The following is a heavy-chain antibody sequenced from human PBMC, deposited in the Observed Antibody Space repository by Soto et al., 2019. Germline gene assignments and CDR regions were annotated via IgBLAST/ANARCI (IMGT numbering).Heavy chain of an antibody. V-gene: IGHV3-21*01. CDR2: ISSSSSYI. Sequence: GSLRLSCAASGFTFSSYSMNWVRQAPGKGLEWVSSISSSSSYIYYADSVKGRFTISRDNAKNSLYLQMNSLRAEDTAVYYCARGSKYCTNGVCPGRDYYGMDVWGQGTTVTVSS. D-gene: IGHD2-8*01. J-gene: IGHJ6*02. CDR1: GFTFSSYS. CDR3: ARGSKYCTNGVCPGRDYYGMDV.